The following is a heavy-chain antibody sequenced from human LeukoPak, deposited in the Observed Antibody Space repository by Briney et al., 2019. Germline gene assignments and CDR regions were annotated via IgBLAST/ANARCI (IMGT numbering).Heavy chain of an antibody. CDR3: APRPDDSRGVHDASDI. J-gene: IGHJ3*02. V-gene: IGHV3-43D*03. Sequence: GGSLRLSCAASGFTFDDYVMHWVRQAPGKGLQWLSLISWDGGSTYYADSVKGRFTISRDNSKNSLYLQMNSLRAEDTALYHCAPRPDDSRGVHDASDIWGQRTMATVSS. CDR2: ISWDGGST. D-gene: IGHD3-22*01. CDR1: GFTFDDYV.